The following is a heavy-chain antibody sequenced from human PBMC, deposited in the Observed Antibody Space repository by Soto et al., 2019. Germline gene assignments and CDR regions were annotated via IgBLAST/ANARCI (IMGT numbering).Heavy chain of an antibody. Sequence: EVQLLESGGGLVQPGGSLRLSCAASGFTFSSYAMGWVRQAPGKGLEWVSAISGSGGSTYYADSVKGRFTISRDNSKNTLYLQMNSLRAEDTAVYYCAKAGYFSSATCATRYYYMDVWGKGTTVTVSS. D-gene: IGHD2-2*01. J-gene: IGHJ6*03. CDR2: ISGSGGST. CDR3: AKAGYFSSATCATRYYYMDV. CDR1: GFTFSSYA. V-gene: IGHV3-23*01.